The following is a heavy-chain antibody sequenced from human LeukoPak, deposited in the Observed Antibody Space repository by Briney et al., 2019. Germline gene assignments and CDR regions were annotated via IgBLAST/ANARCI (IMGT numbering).Heavy chain of an antibody. CDR2: IYYSGST. V-gene: IGHV4-39*07. J-gene: IGHJ5*02. CDR1: GGSISSSSYY. Sequence: PSQTLSLTCTASGGSISSSSYYWGWIRQPPGKGLEWIGSIYYSGSTYYNPSLKSRVTISVDRSKNQFSLKLSSVTAADTAVYYCARVLEHRNWFDPWGQGTLVTVSS. CDR3: ARVLEHRNWFDP. D-gene: IGHD1/OR15-1a*01.